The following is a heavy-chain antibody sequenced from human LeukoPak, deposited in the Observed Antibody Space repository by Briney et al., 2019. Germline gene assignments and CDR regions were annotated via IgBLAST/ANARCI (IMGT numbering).Heavy chain of an antibody. V-gene: IGHV3-7*03. Sequence: GGSLRLSCAASGFTFSSYWMSWARQAPGKGLEWVANIKQDGSEKYYVDSVKGRFTISRDNAKNSLYLQMNSLRDDDTAVYYCAREKARITMVRGVNRLAPRPDAFDIWGQGTMVTVSS. CDR1: GFTFSSYW. CDR3: AREKARITMVRGVNRLAPRPDAFDI. J-gene: IGHJ3*02. CDR2: IKQDGSEK. D-gene: IGHD3-10*01.